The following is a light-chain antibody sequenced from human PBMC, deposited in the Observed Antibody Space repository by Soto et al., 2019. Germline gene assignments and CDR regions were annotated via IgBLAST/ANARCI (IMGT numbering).Light chain of an antibody. CDR3: QQSYRTLT. CDR2: AAS. V-gene: IGKV1-39*01. J-gene: IGKJ3*01. Sequence: DIQMTQSPSSLSASVGDRVTITCRASQSISSYLNWYQQKPGKAPKLLIYAASSLQSGVPSRFSGSGSGTDFTLTISSLQPEDFATYYCQQSYRTLTFGRGTKVDIK. CDR1: QSISSY.